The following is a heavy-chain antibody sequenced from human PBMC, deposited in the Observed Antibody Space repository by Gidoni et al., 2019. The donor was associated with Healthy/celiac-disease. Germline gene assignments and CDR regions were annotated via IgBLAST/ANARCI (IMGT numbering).Heavy chain of an antibody. V-gene: IGHV4-59*01. Sequence: QVQLQESGPGLVKPSETLSLTCTVSGGSISSYYWSWIRQPPGKGLEWIGYIYYSGSTNYNPSLKSRVTISVDTSKNQFSLKLSSVTAADTAVYYCAREGCSGGSCYVGSLDLWGRGTLVTVSS. D-gene: IGHD2-15*01. CDR1: GGSISSYY. CDR3: AREGCSGGSCYVGSLDL. J-gene: IGHJ2*01. CDR2: IYYSGST.